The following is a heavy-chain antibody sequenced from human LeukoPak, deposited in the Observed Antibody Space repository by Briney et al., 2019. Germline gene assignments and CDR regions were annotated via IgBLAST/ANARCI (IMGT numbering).Heavy chain of an antibody. CDR1: GYTFTSYG. CDR3: ARERGDSSGYYY. CDR2: ISAYNGNT. J-gene: IGHJ4*02. V-gene: IGHV1-18*01. Sequence: ASVKVSCKASGYTFTSYGISWVRQAPGQGLEWMGWISAYNGNTNYAQKLQGRVTMTTDTSTSTAYTELRSLRSDDTAVYYCARERGDSSGYYYWGQGTLVTVSS. D-gene: IGHD3-22*01.